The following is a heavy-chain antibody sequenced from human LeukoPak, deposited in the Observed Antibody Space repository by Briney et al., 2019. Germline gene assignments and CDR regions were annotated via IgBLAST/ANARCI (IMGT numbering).Heavy chain of an antibody. J-gene: IGHJ4*02. V-gene: IGHV3-48*01. D-gene: IGHD1-1*01. CDR3: AKERREQSRDNYFDY. CDR1: GFIFTTSG. Sequence: GGSLRLSCAASGFIFTTSGMNWVRQAPGKGLEWLAYISDTGHTIYYADSVKGRFTVSRDNSKNTLYLQMNSLRAEDTAVYYCAKERREQSRDNYFDYWGQGTLVTVSS. CDR2: ISDTGHTI.